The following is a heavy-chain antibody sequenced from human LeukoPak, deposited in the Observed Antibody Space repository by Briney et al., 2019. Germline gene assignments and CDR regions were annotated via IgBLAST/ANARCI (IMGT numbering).Heavy chain of an antibody. Sequence: ASVKVSCKASGYTFTCYYMHWVRQAPGQGLEWMGWINPNSGGTNYAQKFQGRVTMTRDTSISTAYMELSRLRSDDTAVYYCARVGAVAGNWFDLWGQGTLVTVSS. CDR2: INPNSGGT. V-gene: IGHV1-2*02. CDR3: ARVGAVAGNWFDL. J-gene: IGHJ5*02. D-gene: IGHD6-19*01. CDR1: GYTFTCYY.